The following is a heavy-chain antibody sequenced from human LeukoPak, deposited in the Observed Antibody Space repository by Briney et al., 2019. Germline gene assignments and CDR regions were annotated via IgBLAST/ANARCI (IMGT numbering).Heavy chain of an antibody. J-gene: IGHJ2*01. CDR3: AKAAGIVEFWYFDL. V-gene: IGHV3-21*04. CDR1: GFTFSSYS. Sequence: GGSLRLSCAASGFTFSSYSMNWVRQAPGKGLEWVSSISSSSSYIYYADSVKGRFTISRDNAKNSLYLQMNSLRVEDTAVYYCAKAAGIVEFWYFDLWGRGTLVTVST. D-gene: IGHD1-26*01. CDR2: ISSSSSYI.